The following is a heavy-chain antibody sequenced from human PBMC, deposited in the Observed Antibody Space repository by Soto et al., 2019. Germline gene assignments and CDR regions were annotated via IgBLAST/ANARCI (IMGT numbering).Heavy chain of an antibody. V-gene: IGHV4-30-2*01. CDR2: IYHSGST. J-gene: IGHJ4*02. CDR3: ARVRSDSSAYYSFDF. D-gene: IGHD3-22*01. Sequence: PSETLSLTCAVSGGSISNGGYSWSWIRQPPGKGLEWIGYIYHSGSTYYNPSLRSRVTISVDRSKNQFSLKLSSVTAADTAVYYCARVRSDSSAYYSFDFWGQGTLVTVSS. CDR1: GGSISNGGYS.